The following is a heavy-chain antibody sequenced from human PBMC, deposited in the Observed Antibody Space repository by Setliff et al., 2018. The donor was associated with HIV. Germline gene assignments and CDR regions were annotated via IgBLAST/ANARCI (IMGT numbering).Heavy chain of an antibody. Sequence: GRSLRLSCAVAGLSFSSNWMTWVRQPPGKGLEWVANIKKDGSEKYYVDSVKGRFTISRDNAKNSLYLQMNRLRAEDTAVYYCARSSKDYYYDYIDAWGKGTTVTVSS. J-gene: IGHJ6*03. CDR3: ARSSKDYYYDYIDA. CDR1: GLSFSSNW. CDR2: IKKDGSEK. V-gene: IGHV3-7*03.